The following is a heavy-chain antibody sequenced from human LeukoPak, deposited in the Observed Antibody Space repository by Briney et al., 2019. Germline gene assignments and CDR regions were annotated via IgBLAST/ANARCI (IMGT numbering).Heavy chain of an antibody. Sequence: SETLSLTCTDSGGSITSYYWSWIRQPVGKGLEWIGRFYSSGSTNYNPSLKSRVTISVDKSKTQFSLKLTSVTAADSAVYYCARVTRGGTFDIWGQGTMVTVSS. CDR1: GGSITSYY. J-gene: IGHJ3*02. CDR2: FYSSGST. D-gene: IGHD2-2*01. CDR3: ARVTRGGTFDI. V-gene: IGHV4-4*07.